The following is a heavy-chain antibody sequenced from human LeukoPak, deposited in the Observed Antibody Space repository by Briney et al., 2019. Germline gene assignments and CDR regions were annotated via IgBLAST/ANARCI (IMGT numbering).Heavy chain of an antibody. Sequence: ASVKVSCKASGYTFTSYGISWVRQAPVQGLEWMGWISAYNGNTNYAQKLQGRVTMTTDTSTSTAYMELRSLRSDDTAVYYCARYGGTYNWNYYYYYYMDVWGKGTTVTVSS. V-gene: IGHV1-18*01. D-gene: IGHD1-20*01. CDR2: ISAYNGNT. CDR3: ARYGGTYNWNYYYYYYMDV. CDR1: GYTFTSYG. J-gene: IGHJ6*03.